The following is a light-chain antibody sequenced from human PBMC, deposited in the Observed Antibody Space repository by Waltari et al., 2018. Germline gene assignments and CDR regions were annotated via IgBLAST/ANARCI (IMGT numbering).Light chain of an antibody. Sequence: DIQMTQSPSSLSASVGDRVTITCRASQSISNYLNWYQQKPGKAPKLLIYAASTLQSGAPSRFSGSGSGTDFTLTISSVQPEDFATYYCQQSYNTPTLGPGTKVEI. V-gene: IGKV1-39*01. CDR3: QQSYNTPT. J-gene: IGKJ3*01. CDR2: AAS. CDR1: QSISNY.